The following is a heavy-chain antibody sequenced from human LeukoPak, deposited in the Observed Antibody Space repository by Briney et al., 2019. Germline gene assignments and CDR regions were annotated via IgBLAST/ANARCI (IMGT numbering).Heavy chain of an antibody. V-gene: IGHV4-34*01. CDR2: INHSGST. J-gene: IGHJ4*02. D-gene: IGHD3-16*02. CDR3: ARGRGGITFGRVIVTFDY. Sequence: SETLSLTCAVYGGSFSGYYWSWIRQPPGKGLEWIGEINHSGSTNYNPSLKSRVTISVDTSKNQFSLKLSSVTAADTAVYYCARGRGGITFGRVIVTFDYWGQGTLVTVSS. CDR1: GGSFSGYY.